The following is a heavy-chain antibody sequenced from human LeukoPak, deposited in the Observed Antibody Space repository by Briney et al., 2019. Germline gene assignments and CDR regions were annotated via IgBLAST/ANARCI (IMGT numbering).Heavy chain of an antibody. V-gene: IGHV3-30*02. CDR3: AISRGRWEILDY. CDR1: GLTFSSNG. Sequence: HPGGSLRLSCAASGLTFSSNGMHWVRQAPGKGLEWVAFIRYDESNKYYADSVKGRFTISRDNSKNTVYLQMNSLRAEDTAVYYCAISRGRWEILDYWGQGTLVTVS. J-gene: IGHJ4*02. CDR2: IRYDESNK. D-gene: IGHD3-10*01.